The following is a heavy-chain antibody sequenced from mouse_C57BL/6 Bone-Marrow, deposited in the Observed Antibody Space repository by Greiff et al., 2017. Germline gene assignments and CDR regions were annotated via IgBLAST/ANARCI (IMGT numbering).Heavy chain of an antibody. V-gene: IGHV1-87*01. CDR1: YTFS. CDR3: SEDSAVYYCALGLGSYYAMDY. J-gene: IGHJ4*01. CDR2: GQGLEGIG. Sequence: QVPLQQSGPALARPWASVKISCQAFYTFSRRVHLAMRDTNYWMQWVKQRPGQGLEGIGAIHPVNGDTSYNQKFKGKATCTADKSSSTAYRQLSSLTSEDSAVYYCALGLGSYYAMDYWGQGTSVTVSS. D-gene: IGHD3-3*01.